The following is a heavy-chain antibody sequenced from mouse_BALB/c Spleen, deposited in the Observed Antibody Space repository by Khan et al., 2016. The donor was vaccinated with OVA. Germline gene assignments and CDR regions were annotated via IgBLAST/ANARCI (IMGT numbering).Heavy chain of an antibody. Sequence: VELVESAAELAKPGASVKMSCKASGYTFTSYWMHWIKQRPGQGLEWIGYINPTSGYTDYNQKFKDKATLTADKSSSTAYMQLSSLTSDDSAVYYCARDRIDYWGQGTALTVSS. CDR1: GYTFTSYW. J-gene: IGHJ2*01. V-gene: IGHV1-7*01. CDR3: ARDRIDY. CDR2: INPTSGYT.